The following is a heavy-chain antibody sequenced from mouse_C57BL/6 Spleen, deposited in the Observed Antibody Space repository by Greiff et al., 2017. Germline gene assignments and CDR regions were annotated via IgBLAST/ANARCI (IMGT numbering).Heavy chain of an antibody. V-gene: IGHV1-61*01. D-gene: IGHD1-1*01. Sequence: QVQLQQPGAELVRPGSSVKLSCKASGYTFTSYWMDWVKQRPGQGLEWIGNIYPSDSETHYNQKFKDKATLTVDKSSSTAYMQLSGLTSEDSAVYYCAREDYYGSSYVFDYWGQGTTRTVSS. CDR3: AREDYYGSSYVFDY. CDR2: IYPSDSET. J-gene: IGHJ2*01. CDR1: GYTFTSYW.